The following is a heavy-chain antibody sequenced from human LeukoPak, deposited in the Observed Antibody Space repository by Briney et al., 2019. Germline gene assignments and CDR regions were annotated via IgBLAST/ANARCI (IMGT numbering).Heavy chain of an antibody. CDR2: IKKDGSEK. J-gene: IGHJ6*03. Sequence: GGSLRLSCAASGFTFSDYWMSWLRQAPGKGLEYVANIKKDGSEKHYVDSVKGRFTIPRDNAKNSLYLQMNSLRAEDTAVYYCASMGYSYGYPYYYYYYYVDVWGKGTTVTVSS. D-gene: IGHD5-18*01. CDR3: ASMGYSYGYPYYYYYYYVDV. CDR1: GFTFSDYW. V-gene: IGHV3-7*01.